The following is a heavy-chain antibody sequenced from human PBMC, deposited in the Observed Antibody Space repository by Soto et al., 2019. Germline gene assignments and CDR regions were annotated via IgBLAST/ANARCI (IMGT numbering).Heavy chain of an antibody. CDR3: ARDHCTNGVCYPGGAFDY. CDR1: GGTFSSYA. CDR2: IIPIFGTA. Sequence: QVQLVQSGAEVKKPGSSVKVSCKASGGTFSSYAISWVRQAPGQGLEWMGGIIPIFGTANYAQKFQGRVTITADESTSTAYMELSSLRAEDTAVYYCARDHCTNGVCYPGGAFDYWGQGTLVTVSS. J-gene: IGHJ4*02. V-gene: IGHV1-69*01. D-gene: IGHD2-8*01.